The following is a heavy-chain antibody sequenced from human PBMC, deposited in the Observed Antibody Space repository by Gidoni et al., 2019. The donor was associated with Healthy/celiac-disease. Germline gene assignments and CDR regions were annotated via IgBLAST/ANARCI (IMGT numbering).Heavy chain of an antibody. D-gene: IGHD3-22*01. CDR3: TRVHSSGYWGFDY. CDR2: IYYNGST. CDR1: GGSISSGDYY. J-gene: IGHJ4*02. V-gene: IGHV4-30-4*01. Sequence: QVQLQESGPGLVKPSQTLSLTCTVSGGSISSGDYYWSWIRQPPGKGLEWIGYIYYNGSTYYSPSLKSRLTISVDTSKNQFSLKLSSGTAADTAVYYCTRVHSSGYWGFDYWGQGTLVTVSS.